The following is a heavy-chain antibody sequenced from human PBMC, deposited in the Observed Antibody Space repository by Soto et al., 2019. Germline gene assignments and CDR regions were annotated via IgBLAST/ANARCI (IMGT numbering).Heavy chain of an antibody. D-gene: IGHD3-10*01. CDR1: GYTFMSYG. J-gene: IGHJ4*02. Sequence: QVQLMQSGAEVTKPGASVTLSCKTSGYTFMSYGLSWVRQAPGQGLEWMGWTVAGSGNRIYAQKFQDRINMNIDTSTNTGYMELRSLRSDDSALYFCAIVAGYGSGSRHFDNWGQGTLVTVSS. V-gene: IGHV1-18*01. CDR3: AIVAGYGSGSRHFDN. CDR2: TVAGSGNR.